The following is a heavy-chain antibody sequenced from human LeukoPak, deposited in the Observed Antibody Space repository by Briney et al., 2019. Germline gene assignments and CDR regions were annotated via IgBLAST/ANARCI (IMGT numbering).Heavy chain of an antibody. Sequence: ASVKVSCKASGYTFTTYAMHWVRQAPGQRLEWMGWINAGNGNTKYSQMFQGRVTITRDTSASTAYMELSSLTSEDTAVYYCARGRLPLYFGESSWYFDLWGRGTLVTVSS. D-gene: IGHD3-10*01. CDR1: GYTFTTYA. V-gene: IGHV1-3*01. J-gene: IGHJ2*01. CDR2: INAGNGNT. CDR3: ARGRLPLYFGESSWYFDL.